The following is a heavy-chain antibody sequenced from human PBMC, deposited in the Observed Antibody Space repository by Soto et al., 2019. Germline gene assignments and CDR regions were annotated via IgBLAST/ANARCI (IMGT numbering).Heavy chain of an antibody. CDR3: TTDSSSWAYYYYYGMDV. CDR2: IKSKTDDGTT. Sequence: GGSLRLSCTVSGFTFSNAWMTWVRQAPGKGLEWVGRIKSKTDDGTTDYAAPVKGRFTISRDDSRNTMYLQMNSLKTEDTAVYYCTTDSSSWAYYYYYGMDVWGQGTTVTVSS. CDR1: GFTFSNAW. D-gene: IGHD2-2*01. V-gene: IGHV3-15*01. J-gene: IGHJ6*02.